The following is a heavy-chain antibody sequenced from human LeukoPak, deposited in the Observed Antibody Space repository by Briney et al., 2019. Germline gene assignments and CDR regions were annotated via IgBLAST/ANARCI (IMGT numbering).Heavy chain of an antibody. J-gene: IGHJ4*02. Sequence: SETLSLTCTVSGGSIRSSSYNWGWIRQPPGKRLEWIGSIYYSGSTYYNASLKSRGTISVDTSKNQFSLKLNSVTAADTAVYFCARQVVAVAGTGYFDYWGQGTLVTVSS. CDR3: ARQVVAVAGTGYFDY. D-gene: IGHD6-19*01. CDR1: GGSIRSSSYN. V-gene: IGHV4-39*01. CDR2: IYYSGST.